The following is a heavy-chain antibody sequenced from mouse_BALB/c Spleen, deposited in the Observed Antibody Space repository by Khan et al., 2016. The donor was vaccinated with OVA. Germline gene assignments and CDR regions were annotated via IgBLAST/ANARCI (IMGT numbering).Heavy chain of an antibody. D-gene: IGHD1-1*01. CDR3: ARDYGSRFEYCDV. CDR1: GFSLTSYG. CDR2: IWAGGST. V-gene: IGHV2-9*02. Sequence: QVQLKESGPGLVAPSQSLSITCTVSGFSLTSYGVHWVRQPPGKGLEWLGLIWAGGSTNYNSALMSRLTLNNDNSKSQVFLKMSSLQTDDTAMYYCARDYGSRFEYCDVWGAGTTVTVSS. J-gene: IGHJ1*01.